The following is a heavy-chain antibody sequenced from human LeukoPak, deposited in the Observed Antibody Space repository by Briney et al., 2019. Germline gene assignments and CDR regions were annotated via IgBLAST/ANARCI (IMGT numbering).Heavy chain of an antibody. CDR1: GFTFSSYE. CDR2: ISSSGSTI. Sequence: PGGSLRLSCTASGFTFSSYEMNWVRQAPGKGLEWVSYISSSGSTIYYADSVKGRFTISRDNAKNSLYLQMNSLRAEDTAVYYCARGYYYDSSGYYGGQGTLVTVSS. CDR3: ARGYYYDSSGYY. V-gene: IGHV3-48*03. J-gene: IGHJ4*02. D-gene: IGHD3-22*01.